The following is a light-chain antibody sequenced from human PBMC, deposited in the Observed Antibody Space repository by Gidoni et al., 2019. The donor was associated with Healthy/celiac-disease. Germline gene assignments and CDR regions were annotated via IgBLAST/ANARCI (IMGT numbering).Light chain of an antibody. J-gene: IGKJ1*01. V-gene: IGKV1-39*01. CDR1: QSISSY. Sequence: DIQMTQSPSSLSASVGDRVTITCRASQSISSYLNWYQQKPGKAPKLLIYAASSLQSGVQSRFSGSGSGTDFTLTISSLQPEDFATYYCQQSYSTLRTWTFGQGTKVEIK. CDR3: QQSYSTLRTWT. CDR2: AAS.